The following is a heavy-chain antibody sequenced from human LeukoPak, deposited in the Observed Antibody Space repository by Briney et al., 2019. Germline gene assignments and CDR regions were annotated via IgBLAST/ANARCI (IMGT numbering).Heavy chain of an antibody. CDR3: ARVYYYDSSGYYYFDY. CDR1: GGTFSSYA. CDR2: IIPILGIA. J-gene: IGHJ4*02. D-gene: IGHD3-22*01. Sequence: ASVKVSCKASGGTFSSYAISWVRQAPGQGLEWMGRIIPILGIANYAQKFQGRVTITADKSTSTAYMELSSLRSEDTAVYYCARVYYYDSSGYYYFDYWGQGTLVTVSS. V-gene: IGHV1-69*04.